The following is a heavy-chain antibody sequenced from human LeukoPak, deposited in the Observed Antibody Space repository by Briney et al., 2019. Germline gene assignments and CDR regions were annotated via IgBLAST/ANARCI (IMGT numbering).Heavy chain of an antibody. CDR3: ARGREMATISCFDY. CDR2: IIPIFGTA. J-gene: IGHJ4*02. V-gene: IGHV1-69*01. Sequence: ASVKVSCKASGGTFSSYAISWVRQAPGQGLEWMGGIIPIFGTANYAQKFQGRVTITADESTSTAYMELSSLRSEDTAVYYCARGREMATISCFDYWGQGTLVTVSS. CDR1: GGTFSSYA. D-gene: IGHD5-24*01.